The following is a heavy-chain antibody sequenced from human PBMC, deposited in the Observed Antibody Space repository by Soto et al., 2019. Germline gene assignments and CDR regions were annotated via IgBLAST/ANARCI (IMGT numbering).Heavy chain of an antibody. J-gene: IGHJ3*02. V-gene: IGHV1-18*01. CDR1: GYTFTSYG. D-gene: IGHD1-26*01. Sequence: ASVKVSCKASGYTFTSYGISWVRQAPGQGLEWMGWISAYNGNTNYAQKLQGRVTMTTDTSTSTAYMELRSLRSDDTAVYYCASPNRSRHAPIDAFDIWGQGTMVTVSS. CDR2: ISAYNGNT. CDR3: ASPNRSRHAPIDAFDI.